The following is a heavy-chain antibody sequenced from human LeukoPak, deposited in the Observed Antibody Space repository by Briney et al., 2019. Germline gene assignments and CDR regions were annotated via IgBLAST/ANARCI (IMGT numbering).Heavy chain of an antibody. D-gene: IGHD4-11*01. CDR1: GGSISSGNNY. V-gene: IGHV4-61*02. Sequence: SETLSLTCTVSGGSISSGNNYWSWIRQPAGEGLEWIGRISTSGSTNYNPSLKSRVTISVDTSKNHFSLKLNSVTAADTAVYYCARIRLQTDWLGFDPWGQGTLVTVSS. CDR2: ISTSGST. J-gene: IGHJ5*02. CDR3: ARIRLQTDWLGFDP.